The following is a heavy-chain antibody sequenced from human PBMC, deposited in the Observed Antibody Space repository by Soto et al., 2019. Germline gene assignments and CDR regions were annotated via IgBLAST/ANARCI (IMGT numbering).Heavy chain of an antibody. CDR1: GFTFSSYW. CDR2: INSDGSST. CDR3: ARGGIVEAGTTLGWFDP. J-gene: IGHJ5*02. D-gene: IGHD6-13*01. V-gene: IGHV3-74*01. Sequence: EVQLVESGGGLVQPGGSLRRSCAASGFTFSSYWMHWVRQAPGKGLVWVSRINSDGSSTSYADSVKGRFTISRDNAKKPLYRKMKSLSAAASAGYDCARGGIVEAGTTLGWFDPWGQGHLVTVSS.